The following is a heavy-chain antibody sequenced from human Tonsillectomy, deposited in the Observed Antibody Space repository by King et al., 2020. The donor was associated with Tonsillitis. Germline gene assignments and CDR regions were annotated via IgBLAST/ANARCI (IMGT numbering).Heavy chain of an antibody. Sequence: QLQESGPGLVKPSQTLSLTCTVSGGSISSGSYYWSWIRHPAGKGLEWIGRIYTSGSTNYNPSLKSRVTISVDTSKNQFSLKLSSGTAADTAVYYGGNPPAVAGSFFFDYWGQGTLVTVSS. J-gene: IGHJ4*02. D-gene: IGHD6-19*01. V-gene: IGHV4-61*02. CDR1: GGSISSGSYY. CDR2: IYTSGST. CDR3: GNPPAVAGSFFFDY.